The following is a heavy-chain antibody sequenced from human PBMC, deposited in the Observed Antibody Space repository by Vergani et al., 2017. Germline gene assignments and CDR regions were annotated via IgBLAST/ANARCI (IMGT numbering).Heavy chain of an antibody. CDR1: GASMSSVGYY. Sequence: QVQLQESGPGVVKPSQTLSLTCTVSGASMSSVGYYWSWIRQPPGKGLEWIGYIYYSGSTNYNPSLKSRVTISVDTSKNQFSLKLSSVTAADTAVYYCARVDTAMATNAFDIWGQGTMVTVSS. D-gene: IGHD5-18*01. CDR2: IYYSGST. J-gene: IGHJ3*02. CDR3: ARVDTAMATNAFDI. V-gene: IGHV4-61*08.